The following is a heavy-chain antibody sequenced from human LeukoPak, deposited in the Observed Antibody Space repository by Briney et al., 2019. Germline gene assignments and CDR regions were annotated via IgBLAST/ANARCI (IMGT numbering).Heavy chain of an antibody. CDR2: INPNSGGT. CDR1: GYTFIGYY. CDR3: ARDRQQLVTPYYYYYMDV. D-gene: IGHD6-13*01. V-gene: IGHV1-2*02. J-gene: IGHJ6*03. Sequence: ASVKVSCKASGYTFIGYYMHWVRQAPGQGLEWMGWINPNSGGTNYAQKFQGRVTMTRDTSISTAYMERSRLRSDDTAVYYCARDRQQLVTPYYYYYMDVWGKGTTVTISS.